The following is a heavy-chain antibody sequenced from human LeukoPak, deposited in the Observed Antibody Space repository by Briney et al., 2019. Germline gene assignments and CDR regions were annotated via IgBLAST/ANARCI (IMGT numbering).Heavy chain of an antibody. CDR2: IKQDGSEK. D-gene: IGHD4-17*01. J-gene: IGHJ5*02. Sequence: PEGSLRLSCAASGFTFSSYWMSWVRQAPEKGLEWVANIKQDGSEKYYVDSVKGRFTISRDNAKNSLYLQMNSLRAEDTAVYYCARDRAVTRFDPWGQGTLVTVSS. CDR1: GFTFSSYW. V-gene: IGHV3-7*01. CDR3: ARDRAVTRFDP.